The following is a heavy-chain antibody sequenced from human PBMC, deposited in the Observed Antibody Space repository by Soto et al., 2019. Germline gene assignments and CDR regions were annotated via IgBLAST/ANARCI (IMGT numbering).Heavy chain of an antibody. J-gene: IGHJ4*02. CDR2: IIPIFGTA. Sequence: ASVKVSCKASGGTFSSYAISWVRQAPGQGLEWMGGIIPIFGTANYAQKFQGRVTITADTSTSTAYMELSSLRSEDTAVYYCARDWKYCSGGSCYITSAGYYFDYWGQGTLVTVSS. CDR3: ARDWKYCSGGSCYITSAGYYFDY. D-gene: IGHD2-15*01. CDR1: GGTFSSYA. V-gene: IGHV1-69*06.